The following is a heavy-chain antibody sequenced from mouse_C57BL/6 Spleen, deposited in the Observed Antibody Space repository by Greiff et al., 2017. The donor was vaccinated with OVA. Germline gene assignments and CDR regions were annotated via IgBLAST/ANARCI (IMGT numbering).Heavy chain of an antibody. CDR2: IYPGSGST. V-gene: IGHV1-55*01. D-gene: IGHD1-1*01. J-gene: IGHJ4*01. CDR3: ARGTTVVTTDCAMDY. CDR1: GYTFTSYW. Sequence: QVQLQQPGAELVKPGASVKMSCKASGYTFTSYWITWVKQRPGQGLEWIGDIYPGSGSTNYNQQFKSKATLTVDTSSSTAYMQLSSLTSEDSAVNYCARGTTVVTTDCAMDYWGQGTTVTVSS.